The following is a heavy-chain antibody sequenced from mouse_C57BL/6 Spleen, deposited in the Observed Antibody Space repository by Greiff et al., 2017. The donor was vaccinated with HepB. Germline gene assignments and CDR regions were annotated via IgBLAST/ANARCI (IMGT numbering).Heavy chain of an antibody. CDR3: ARPTVVATWYAMDY. V-gene: IGHV5-17*01. CDR2: ISSGSSTI. J-gene: IGHJ4*01. CDR1: GFTFSDYG. D-gene: IGHD1-1*01. Sequence: EVMLVESGGGLVKPGGSLKLSCAASGFTFSDYGMHWVRQAPEKGLEWVAYISSGSSTIYYADTVKGRFTISRDNAKNTLFLQMTSLRSEDTAMYYCARPTVVATWYAMDYWGQGTSVTVSS.